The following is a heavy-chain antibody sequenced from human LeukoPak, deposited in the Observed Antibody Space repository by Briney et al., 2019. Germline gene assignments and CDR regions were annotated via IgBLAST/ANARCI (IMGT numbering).Heavy chain of an antibody. D-gene: IGHD3-3*01. CDR1: GFTFSSYG. CDR3: AKGATYYDFWSGFQDY. CDR2: IRYDGSNK. J-gene: IGHJ4*02. V-gene: IGHV3-30*02. Sequence: GGSLRLSCAASGFTFSSYGMHWVRQAPGKGLEWVAFIRYDGSNKYYADSVKGRFTISRDNSKNTLYLQMNSLRAEDTAVYYCAKGATYYDFWSGFQDYWGQGTLVTVSS.